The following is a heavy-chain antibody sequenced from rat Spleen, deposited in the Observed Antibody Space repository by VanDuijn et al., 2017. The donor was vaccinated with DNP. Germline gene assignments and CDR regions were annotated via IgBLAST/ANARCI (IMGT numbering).Heavy chain of an antibody. CDR1: GFTFSHYG. CDR2: IHTGDNT. CDR3: TSNPHIRTAAPFDY. J-gene: IGHJ2*01. Sequence: EVQLVESGGGLVQPGGSLKLSCAASGFTFSHYGMAWVRQTPTKGLEWVASIHTGDNTYYSDSVKGRFSLSRDNAKSTLYLQVNSLRSEDTATYYCTSNPHIRTAAPFDYWGQGVMVTVSS. V-gene: IGHV5S13*01. D-gene: IGHD3-8*01.